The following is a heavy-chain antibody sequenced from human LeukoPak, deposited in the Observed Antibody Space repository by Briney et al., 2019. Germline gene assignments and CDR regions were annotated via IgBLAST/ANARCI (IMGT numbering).Heavy chain of an antibody. CDR3: SREGCSGGSCLDY. D-gene: IGHD2-15*01. Sequence: GGSLRLSCVTSGFPFTTYWIHWIRQAPGKGLEWVTSISSSSSFIDYADSVKGRFTISRDNAKNSLYLHMNSLRAEDTAVYYCSREGCSGGSCLDYWGQGTLVTVSS. V-gene: IGHV3-21*01. CDR1: GFPFTTYW. J-gene: IGHJ4*02. CDR2: ISSSSSFI.